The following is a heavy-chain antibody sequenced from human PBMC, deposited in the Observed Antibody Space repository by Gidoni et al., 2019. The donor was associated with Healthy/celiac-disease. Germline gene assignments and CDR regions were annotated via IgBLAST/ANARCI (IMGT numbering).Heavy chain of an antibody. J-gene: IGHJ3*02. CDR1: GYTLPDLS. CDR3: ATDVNIVVVPAAREQFDAFDI. CDR2: FDPEDGET. V-gene: IGHV1-24*01. D-gene: IGHD2-2*01. Sequence: QVQLVQSGAEVKKPGASVKVSCKVSGYTLPDLSMHWVRQAPGNGLEWMGGFDPEDGETIYAQKFQGRVTMTEDTSTDTAYMELSSLRSEDTAVYYCATDVNIVVVPAAREQFDAFDIWGQGTMVTVSS.